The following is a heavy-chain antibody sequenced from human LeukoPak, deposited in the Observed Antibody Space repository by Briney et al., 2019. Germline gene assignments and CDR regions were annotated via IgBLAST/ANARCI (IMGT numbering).Heavy chain of an antibody. CDR3: ATKGSPLYRYYYYGMDV. D-gene: IGHD2-8*01. J-gene: IGHJ6*02. CDR2: FDPEDGET. Sequence: ASVKVSRKVSGYTLTELSMHWVRQAPGKGLEWMGGFDPEDGETIYARKFQGRVTMTEDTSTDTAYMELSSLRPEDTAVYYCATKGSPLYRYYYYGMDVWGQGTTVTVSS. V-gene: IGHV1-24*01. CDR1: GYTLTELS.